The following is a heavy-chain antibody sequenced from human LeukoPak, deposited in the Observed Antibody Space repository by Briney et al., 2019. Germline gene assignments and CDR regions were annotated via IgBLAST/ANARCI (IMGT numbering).Heavy chain of an antibody. J-gene: IGHJ4*02. CDR2: ISYDGSNK. CDR3: ADGNYLGY. V-gene: IGHV3-30*03. D-gene: IGHD5-24*01. CDR1: GFTFSSYG. Sequence: GRSLRLSCAASGFTFSSYGMHWVRQAPGKGLEWVAVISYDGSNKYYADSVKGRFTISRDNSKNTLYLQMNSLRAEDTAVYYCADGNYLGYWGQGTLVTVSS.